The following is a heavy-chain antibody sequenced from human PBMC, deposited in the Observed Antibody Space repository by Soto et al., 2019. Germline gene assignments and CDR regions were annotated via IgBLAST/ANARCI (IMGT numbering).Heavy chain of an antibody. CDR2: IYYSGST. Sequence: SETLSLTCTVSGGSISSGGYYWSWIRQHPGKGLEWIGYIYYSGSTYYNPSLKSRVTISVDTSKNQFSLKLSSVTAADTAVYYCAREGRQWLVNWGQGTLVTVSS. V-gene: IGHV4-31*03. CDR3: AREGRQWLVN. D-gene: IGHD6-19*01. CDR1: GGSISSGGYY. J-gene: IGHJ4*02.